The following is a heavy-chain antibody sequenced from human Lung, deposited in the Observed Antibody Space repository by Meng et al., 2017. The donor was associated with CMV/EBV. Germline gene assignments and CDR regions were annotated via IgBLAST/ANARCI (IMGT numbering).Heavy chain of an antibody. CDR1: GFTFSSFA. Sequence: GGSLRLSCAASGFTFSSFAMHGVRQAPGKGLQWVAFIRYDGTNTYHADPVKGRFSISRDNSKNTLYLQMNSLRAEDTAVYYCAKGGYCTSSSCYMDWYFDLWGRGTLVTVSS. J-gene: IGHJ2*01. CDR2: IRYDGTNT. V-gene: IGHV3-30*02. CDR3: AKGGYCTSSSCYMDWYFDL. D-gene: IGHD2-2*02.